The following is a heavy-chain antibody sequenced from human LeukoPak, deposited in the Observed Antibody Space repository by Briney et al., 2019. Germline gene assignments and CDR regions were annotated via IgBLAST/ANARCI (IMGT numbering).Heavy chain of an antibody. CDR1: GFTFISYG. Sequence: GSLRLSCAASGFTFISYGMHWVRQAPGKGLEWVAFIRYDGSNKYYADSVKGRFTISRDNSKNTLYLQMNSLRAEDTAVYYCARDNYGSGSYSWSKRLDYWGQGTLVTVSS. D-gene: IGHD3-10*01. CDR3: ARDNYGSGSYSWSKRLDY. CDR2: IRYDGSNK. J-gene: IGHJ4*02. V-gene: IGHV3-30*02.